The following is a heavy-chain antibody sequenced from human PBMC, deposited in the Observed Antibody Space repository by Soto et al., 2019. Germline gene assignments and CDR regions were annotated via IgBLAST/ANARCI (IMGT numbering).Heavy chain of an antibody. Sequence: SETLSLTCTVSGGSISSFYWSWIRQPAGKGLEWIGRIYSGGRNNYNPSLKSRVTMSVDTSKNQFSLRLSLRADDTAMYYCAADTGDIEVVPATTWGQGTLVTVSS. CDR1: GGSISSFY. CDR2: IYSGGRN. CDR3: AADTGDIEVVPATT. V-gene: IGHV4-4*07. D-gene: IGHD2-15*01. J-gene: IGHJ4*02.